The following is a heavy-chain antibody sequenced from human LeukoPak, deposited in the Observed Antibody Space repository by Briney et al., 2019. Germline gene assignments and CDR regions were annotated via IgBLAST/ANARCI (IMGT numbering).Heavy chain of an antibody. CDR1: GGSFSGYY. Sequence: PSETLSLTCAVYGGSFSGYYWSWIRQPPGKGLEWIGYIYYSGSTNYNPSLKSRVTISVDTSKNQFSLKLSSVTAADTAVYYCARGAGDSSGWYSDAFDIWGQGTMVTVSS. J-gene: IGHJ3*02. CDR2: IYYSGST. V-gene: IGHV4-59*01. CDR3: ARGAGDSSGWYSDAFDI. D-gene: IGHD6-19*01.